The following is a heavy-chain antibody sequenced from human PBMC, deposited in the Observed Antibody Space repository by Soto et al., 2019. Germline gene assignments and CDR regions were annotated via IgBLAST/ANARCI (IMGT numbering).Heavy chain of an antibody. J-gene: IGHJ4*02. CDR2: IIPIFGTA. CDR1: GGTFSSYA. V-gene: IGHV1-69*01. CDR3: ARSIWGSSGYGDYAGY. Sequence: QVQLVQSGAEVKKPGSSVKVSCKASGGTFSSYAISWVRQAPGQGLEWMGGIIPIFGTANYAQKFQGRVTITADESTSTAYRELSSLRSEDTAVYYCARSIWGSSGYGDYAGYWGQGTLVTVSS. D-gene: IGHD4-17*01.